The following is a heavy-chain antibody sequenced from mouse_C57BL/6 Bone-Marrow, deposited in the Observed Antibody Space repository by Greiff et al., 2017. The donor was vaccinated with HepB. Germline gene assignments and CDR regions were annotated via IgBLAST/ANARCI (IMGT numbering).Heavy chain of an antibody. Sequence: VQLQQSGPVLVKPGASVKMSCKASGYTFTDYYMNWVKQSHGKSLEWIGVINPYNGGTSYNQKFKGKATLTVDKSSSTAYMELNSLTSEDSAVYYCARYYGSYYFDYWGQGTTLTVSS. J-gene: IGHJ2*01. D-gene: IGHD1-1*01. CDR3: ARYYGSYYFDY. V-gene: IGHV1-19*01. CDR2: INPYNGGT. CDR1: GYTFTDYY.